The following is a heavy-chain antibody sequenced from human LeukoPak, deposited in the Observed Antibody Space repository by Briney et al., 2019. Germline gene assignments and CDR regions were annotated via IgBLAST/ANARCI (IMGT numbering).Heavy chain of an antibody. Sequence: ASVKVSCKASGGTFSSYAISWVRQAPGQGLEWMGRIIPILGIANYAQKFQGRVTITADKSTSTAYMELSSLRSEDTAVYYCVTIVGATTEDYWGQGTLVTVSS. V-gene: IGHV1-69*04. D-gene: IGHD1-26*01. CDR1: GGTFSSYA. CDR3: VTIVGATTEDY. CDR2: IIPILGIA. J-gene: IGHJ4*02.